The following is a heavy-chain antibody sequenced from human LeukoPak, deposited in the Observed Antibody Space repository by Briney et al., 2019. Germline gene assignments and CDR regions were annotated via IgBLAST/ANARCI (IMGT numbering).Heavy chain of an antibody. Sequence: PGGSLSLSCAASGFSFSNYAIHWVRQAPGKGLEWVAVISYHGSNKYYADSVKGRFTISRDNSKNTLYLQVNSLRGEDTAVYYCARDHYYGSGSYTAFDFWGQGTLVTVSS. J-gene: IGHJ4*02. D-gene: IGHD3-10*01. CDR3: ARDHYYGSGSYTAFDF. CDR1: GFSFSNYA. CDR2: ISYHGSNK. V-gene: IGHV3-30*04.